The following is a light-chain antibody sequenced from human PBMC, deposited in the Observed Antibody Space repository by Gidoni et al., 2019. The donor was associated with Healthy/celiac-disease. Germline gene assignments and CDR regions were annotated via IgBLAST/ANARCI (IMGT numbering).Light chain of an antibody. CDR3: MQALQTPFT. Sequence: DIVMTQSPLSLPVTPGEPASISCRSSQSLLHSNGYNYLDWYLQKPGQSPQLLIYLGSNRASGVPYRFSGSGSGTDFTLKISRVEAEDVGVYYCMQALQTPFTFGPXTKVDIK. J-gene: IGKJ3*01. V-gene: IGKV2-28*01. CDR2: LGS. CDR1: QSLLHSNGYNY.